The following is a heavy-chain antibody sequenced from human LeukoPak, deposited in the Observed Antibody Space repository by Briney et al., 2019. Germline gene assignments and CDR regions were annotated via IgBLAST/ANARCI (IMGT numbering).Heavy chain of an antibody. J-gene: IGHJ4*02. CDR2: IYYSGST. V-gene: IGHV4-39*01. Sequence: SETLSLTCAVSGGSISSSSYYWGWIRQPPGKGLEWIGSIYYSGSTYYNPSLKSRVTISVDTSKNQFSLKLSSVTAADTAVYYCARQPAYYYGSGSYYKTTYYFDYWGQGTLVTVSS. CDR3: ARQPAYYYGSGSYYKTTYYFDY. CDR1: GGSISSSSYY. D-gene: IGHD3-10*01.